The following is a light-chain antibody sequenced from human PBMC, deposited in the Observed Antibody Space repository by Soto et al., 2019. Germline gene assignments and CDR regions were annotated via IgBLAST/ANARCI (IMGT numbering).Light chain of an antibody. CDR2: GAS. CDR3: KRYNGYSWT. Sequence: DIQMTQSPSTLSASVGDRITITCRASQSINWLAWYQQKPGKAPKLLIYGASSLESGVQSRFSGSGSGTEFTLTISSLEPDYVATYSCKRYNGYSWTFGQGTKVEIK. CDR1: QSINW. J-gene: IGKJ1*01. V-gene: IGKV1-5*01.